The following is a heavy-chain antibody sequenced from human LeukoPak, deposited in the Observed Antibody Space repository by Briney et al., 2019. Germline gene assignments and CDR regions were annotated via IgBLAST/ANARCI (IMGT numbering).Heavy chain of an antibody. D-gene: IGHD3-16*01. CDR1: GFTVSSNY. Sequence: PGGSLRLSCAASGFTVSSNYMSWVRQAPGKGLEWVSVIYSGGSTYYADSVKGRFTISRDNSKNTLYLQMNSLRAEDTAVYYCARDQRVARRLYYYYGMDVWGQGTTVTVSS. V-gene: IGHV3-66*01. CDR3: ARDQRVARRLYYYYGMDV. J-gene: IGHJ6*02. CDR2: IYSGGST.